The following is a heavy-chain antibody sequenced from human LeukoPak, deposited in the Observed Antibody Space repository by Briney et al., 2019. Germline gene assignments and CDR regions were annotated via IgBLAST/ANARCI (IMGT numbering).Heavy chain of an antibody. J-gene: IGHJ4*02. Sequence: ASVEVSCKASGYTFTSYYMHWVRQAPGQGLEWMGIINPSGGSTSYAQKFQGRVTMTRDTSTSTVYMELSSLRSEDTAVYYCARERARESVRGVIITYPEMEYWGQGTLVTVSS. V-gene: IGHV1-46*01. CDR3: ARERARESVRGVIITYPEMEY. CDR2: INPSGGST. D-gene: IGHD3-10*01. CDR1: GYTFTSYY.